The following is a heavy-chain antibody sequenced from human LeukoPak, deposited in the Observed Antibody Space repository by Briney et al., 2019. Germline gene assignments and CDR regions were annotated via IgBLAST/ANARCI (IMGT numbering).Heavy chain of an antibody. J-gene: IGHJ5*02. D-gene: IGHD5-24*01. CDR1: GGSISSSSYY. CDR3: ARVGEMATVWFDP. Sequence: SETLSLTCTVSGGSISSSSYYWGWIRQPPGKGLEWIGSIYYSGSTYYNPSLKSRVTISVDTSKNQFSLKLSSVTAADTAVYYCARVGEMATVWFDPWGQGTLVTVSS. V-gene: IGHV4-39*01. CDR2: IYYSGST.